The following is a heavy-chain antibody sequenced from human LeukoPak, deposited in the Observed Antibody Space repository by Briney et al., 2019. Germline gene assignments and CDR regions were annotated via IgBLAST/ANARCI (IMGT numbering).Heavy chain of an antibody. CDR1: GGTFSSYA. D-gene: IGHD5-12*01. CDR3: ARGHDIVATAYFDY. J-gene: IGHJ4*02. CDR2: IIPIFGTA. V-gene: IGHV1-69*01. Sequence: GSSVKVSCKASGGTFSSYAISWVRQAPGQGLGWMGGIIPIFGTANYAQKFQGRVTITADESTSTAYMELSSLRSEDTAVYYCARGHDIVATAYFDYWGQGTLVTVSS.